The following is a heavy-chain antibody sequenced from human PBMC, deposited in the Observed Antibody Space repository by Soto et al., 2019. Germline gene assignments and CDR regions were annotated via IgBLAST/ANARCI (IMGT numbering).Heavy chain of an antibody. D-gene: IGHD1-26*01. J-gene: IGHJ6*02. V-gene: IGHV1-69*06. CDR3: ARDRNWDGNKVYHGMDV. CDR2: IIPIFGTA. CDR1: GGTFSSYA. Sequence: SVKVSCKASGGTFSSYAISWVRQAPGQGLEWMGGIIPIFGTANYAQKFQGRVTITADKSTSTAYMELSSLRSEDTAVYYCARDRNWDGNKVYHGMDVWGQGTTVTVSS.